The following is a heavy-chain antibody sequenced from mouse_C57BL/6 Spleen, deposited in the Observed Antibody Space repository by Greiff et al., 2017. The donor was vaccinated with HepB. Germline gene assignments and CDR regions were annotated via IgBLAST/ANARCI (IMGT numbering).Heavy chain of an antibody. V-gene: IGHV5-4*01. Sequence: EVKLMESGGGLVKPGGSLKLSCAASGFTFSSYAMSWVRQTPEKRLEWVATISDGGSYTYYPDNVKGRFTISRDNAKNNLYLQMSHLKSEDTAMYYCARERLTGYWYFDVWGTGTTVTVSS. CDR1: GFTFSSYA. CDR2: ISDGGSYT. J-gene: IGHJ1*03. D-gene: IGHD4-1*01. CDR3: ARERLTGYWYFDV.